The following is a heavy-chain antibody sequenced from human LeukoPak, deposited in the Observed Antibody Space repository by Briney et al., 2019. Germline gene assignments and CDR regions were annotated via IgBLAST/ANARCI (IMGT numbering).Heavy chain of an antibody. J-gene: IGHJ6*03. Sequence: GGSLRLSCAASPFTFSSYGMHWVRQAPGKGLEWVAYIQYDGSNQQYADSVKGRFSISRDSSKNILYLQMNSLRAEDTAVYYCARTGRQDTAMVMPYYYYMDVWGKGTTVTVSS. CDR2: IQYDGSNQ. CDR3: ARTGRQDTAMVMPYYYYMDV. D-gene: IGHD5-18*01. V-gene: IGHV3-30*19. CDR1: PFTFSSYG.